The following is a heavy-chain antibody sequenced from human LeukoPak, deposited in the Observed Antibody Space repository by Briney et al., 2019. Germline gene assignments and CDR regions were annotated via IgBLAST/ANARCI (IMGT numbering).Heavy chain of an antibody. D-gene: IGHD6-19*01. CDR2: IYYSGST. J-gene: IGHJ6*02. V-gene: IGHV4-59*08. CDR3: ARSIVVAGIESGYYYYAMDV. Sequence: SETLSLTCIVSGDSISSYYWSWIRQPPGKGLEWIGYIYYSGSTTYNPSLKSRVTISLQTSKKQFSLKLSSVTAEDTAVYYCARSIVVAGIESGYYYYAMDVWGQGTTVTVSS. CDR1: GDSISSYY.